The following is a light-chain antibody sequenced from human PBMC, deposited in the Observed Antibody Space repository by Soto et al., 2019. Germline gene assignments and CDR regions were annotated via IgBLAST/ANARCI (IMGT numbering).Light chain of an antibody. V-gene: IGLV6-57*01. J-gene: IGLJ3*02. Sequence: NFMLTQPHSVSASPGKTVTISCTRSSGSIASNHVQWYQQRPGSSPTTVIYEDNQRPSGVPDRFSGSIDSSSNSASLTISGLETEDEADYYCQSYDATNQVFGGGTKLTVL. CDR3: QSYDATNQV. CDR2: EDN. CDR1: SGSIASNH.